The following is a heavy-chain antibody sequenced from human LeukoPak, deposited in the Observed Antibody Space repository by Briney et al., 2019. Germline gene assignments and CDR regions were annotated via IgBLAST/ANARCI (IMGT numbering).Heavy chain of an antibody. CDR2: ISSSSSTI. CDR3: ARDRHRYSYDTGGYPPY. Sequence: PGGSLRLSCAASGFTFSSYSMIWVRQAPGKGLEWVSYISSSSSTIYYADSVKGRFTISRGNAKNSLYLQMNSLRAEDTAVYYCARDRHRYSYDTGGYPPYWGQGTLVTVSS. CDR1: GFTFSSYS. J-gene: IGHJ4*02. V-gene: IGHV3-48*01. D-gene: IGHD3-22*01.